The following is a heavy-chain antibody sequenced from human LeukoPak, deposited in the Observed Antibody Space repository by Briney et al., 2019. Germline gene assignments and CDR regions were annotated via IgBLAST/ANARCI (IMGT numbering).Heavy chain of an antibody. CDR3: AREYYYDSSGYYPY. V-gene: IGHV1-69*04. CDR2: IIPILGIA. CDR1: GGTFSSYA. Sequence: SVKVSCKASGGTFSSYAISWVRQAPGQGLEWMGRIIPILGIANYAQKFQGRVTITADKSTSTAYMELSSLRSEDTAVYYCAREYYYDSSGYYPYWGQGTLVTVSS. D-gene: IGHD3-22*01. J-gene: IGHJ4*02.